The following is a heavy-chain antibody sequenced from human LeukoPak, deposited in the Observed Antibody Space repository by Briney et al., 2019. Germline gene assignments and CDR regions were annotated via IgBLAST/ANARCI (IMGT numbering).Heavy chain of an antibody. CDR1: GFTFSSYS. CDR3: ARGGYGPDY. Sequence: GGSLRLSCAASGFTFSSYSMNWVRRAPGKGLEWVSYISSSSSTIYYADSVKGRFTISRDNAKNSLYLQMNSLRAEDTAVYYCARGGYGPDYWGQGTLVTVSS. V-gene: IGHV3-48*01. CDR2: ISSSSSTI. D-gene: IGHD1-1*01. J-gene: IGHJ4*02.